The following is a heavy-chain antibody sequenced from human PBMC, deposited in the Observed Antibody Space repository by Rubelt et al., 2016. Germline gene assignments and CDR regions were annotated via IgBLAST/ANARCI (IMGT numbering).Heavy chain of an antibody. D-gene: IGHD1-26*01. J-gene: IGHJ3*02. CDR2: INPNSGGT. V-gene: IGHV1-2*02. Sequence: GEGLEWMGWINPNSGGTNYAQKFQGRVTMTRDTSISTAYMELRRLRSDDTAVYYCARDEWELLSAFDIWGQGTMVTVSS. CDR3: ARDEWELLSAFDI.